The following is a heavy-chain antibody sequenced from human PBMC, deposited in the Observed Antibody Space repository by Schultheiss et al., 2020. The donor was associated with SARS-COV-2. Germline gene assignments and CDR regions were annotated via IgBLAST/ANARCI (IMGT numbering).Heavy chain of an antibody. CDR2: IYYSGST. J-gene: IGHJ6*02. CDR1: GGSISSYY. V-gene: IGHV4-59*08. Sequence: SETLSLTCTVSGGSISSYYWSWIRQPPGKGLEWIGYIYYSGSTNYNPSLKSRVTISVDTSKNQFSLKLSSVTAADTAVYFCARRDGEGYYYGMDVWGQGTTVTVSS. CDR3: ARRDGEGYYYGMDV.